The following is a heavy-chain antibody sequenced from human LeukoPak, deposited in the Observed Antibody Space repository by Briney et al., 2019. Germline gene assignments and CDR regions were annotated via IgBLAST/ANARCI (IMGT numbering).Heavy chain of an antibody. Sequence: SETLSLTCAVYGGSFSGYYWSWIRQPPGKGLEWIGEINHSGSTNYNPSLKSRVTISVDTSKNQLSLKLSSVTAADTAVYYCARGALGGDLDYWGQGTLVTVSS. J-gene: IGHJ4*02. D-gene: IGHD2-21*02. CDR1: GGSFSGYY. CDR2: INHSGST. CDR3: ARGALGGDLDY. V-gene: IGHV4-34*01.